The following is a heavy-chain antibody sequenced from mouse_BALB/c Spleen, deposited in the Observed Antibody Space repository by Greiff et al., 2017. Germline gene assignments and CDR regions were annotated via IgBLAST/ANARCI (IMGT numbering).Heavy chain of an antibody. CDR1: GFTFSSFG. CDR3: ARSGYRSSHYCDY. CDR2: ISSGSSTI. V-gene: IGHV5-17*02. D-gene: IGHD2-14*01. J-gene: IGHJ2*01. Sequence: DVMLVESGGGLVQPGGSRKLSCAASGFTFSSFGMHWVRQAPEKGLEWVAYISSGSSTIYYADTVKGRFTISRDNPKNTLFLQMTSLRSEDTAMYYCARSGYRSSHYCDYWGQGTTLPVSS.